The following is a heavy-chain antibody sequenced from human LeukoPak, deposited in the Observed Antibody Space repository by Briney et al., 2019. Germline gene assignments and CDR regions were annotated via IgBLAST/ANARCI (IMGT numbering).Heavy chain of an antibody. Sequence: SETLSLTCTVSGGSISSYYWSWIRQPPGKGLEWIGYIYYSGSTNYNPSLKSRVTISVDTSKNQFSLKLSSVTAAGTAVYYCAREAVTLAAFDIWGQGTMVTVSS. CDR3: AREAVTLAAFDI. J-gene: IGHJ3*02. CDR1: GGSISSYY. CDR2: IYYSGST. D-gene: IGHD3-16*01. V-gene: IGHV4-59*12.